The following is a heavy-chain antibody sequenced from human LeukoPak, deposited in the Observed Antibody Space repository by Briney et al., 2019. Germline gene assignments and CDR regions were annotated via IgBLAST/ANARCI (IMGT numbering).Heavy chain of an antibody. CDR2: ISSGSHTI. CDR3: ARGRFGSC. J-gene: IGHJ1*01. V-gene: IGHV3-48*04. Sequence: TGGSLRLSCVASGFTFSSHSMNWVRQTPGKGLEWVSYISSGSHTIDYADSVKGRFTISRDNAKNSLYLQMNSLRAEDMAVYYCARGRFGSCWGQGTLVTVSS. CDR1: GFTFSSHS. D-gene: IGHD6-13*01.